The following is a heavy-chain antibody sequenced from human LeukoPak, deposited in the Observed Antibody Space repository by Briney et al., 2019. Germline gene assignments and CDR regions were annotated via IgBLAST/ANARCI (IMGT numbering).Heavy chain of an antibody. V-gene: IGHV3-23*01. D-gene: IGHD3-10*01. J-gene: IGHJ4*02. CDR1: GFTFSSYG. Sequence: GGSLRLSCAASGFTFSSYGMHWVRQAPGKGLEWVSAISGSGGSTYYADSVKGRFTISRDNSKNTLYLQMNSLRAEDTAVYYCAKDLVRGVIGYFDYWGQGTLVTVSS. CDR2: ISGSGGST. CDR3: AKDLVRGVIGYFDY.